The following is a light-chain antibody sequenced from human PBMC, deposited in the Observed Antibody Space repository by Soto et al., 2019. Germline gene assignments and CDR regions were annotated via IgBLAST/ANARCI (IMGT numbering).Light chain of an antibody. CDR1: SSDVGGYKY. V-gene: IGLV2-14*01. Sequence: QSALTQPASVSGSPGQSITISCTGTSSDVGGYKYVSWYQQHPGKAPKLMIYEVSNRPSGVSDRFSGSKSGNTASLTISGLQAEDEADYYCSSYTSSSPGVFGTGTKLTVL. CDR2: EVS. CDR3: SSYTSSSPGV. J-gene: IGLJ1*01.